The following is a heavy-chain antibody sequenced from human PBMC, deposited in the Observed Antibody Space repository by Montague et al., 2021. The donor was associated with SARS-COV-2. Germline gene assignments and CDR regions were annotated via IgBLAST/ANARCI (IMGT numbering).Heavy chain of an antibody. D-gene: IGHD1-1*01. Sequence: SETLSLTCTVSGDSISSSSYYWGWIRQPPGKGLEWIGSMYYTGRPYYNPSLKSRVTIYVDPSKNQLSLKLSSVTAADTAVYYCTRQVHNTCPEPSPVFDYRGQGTLVTVSS. CDR3: TRQVHNTCPEPSPVFDY. CDR1: GDSISSSSYY. J-gene: IGHJ4*02. CDR2: MYYTGRP. V-gene: IGHV4-39*01.